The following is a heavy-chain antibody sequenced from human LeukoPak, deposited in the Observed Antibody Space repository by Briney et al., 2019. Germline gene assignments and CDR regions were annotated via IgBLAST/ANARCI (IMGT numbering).Heavy chain of an antibody. V-gene: IGHV3-30*18. CDR3: AKDLQATVTTGVGWFDP. J-gene: IGHJ5*02. Sequence: QPGGSLRLSCAASGFTFGSYGMHWVRQAPGKGLEWVAVISYDGSNKYYADSVKGRFTISRDNSKNTLYLQMNSLRAEDTAVYYCAKDLQATVTTGVGWFDPWGQGTLVTVSS. CDR1: GFTFGSYG. D-gene: IGHD4-17*01. CDR2: ISYDGSNK.